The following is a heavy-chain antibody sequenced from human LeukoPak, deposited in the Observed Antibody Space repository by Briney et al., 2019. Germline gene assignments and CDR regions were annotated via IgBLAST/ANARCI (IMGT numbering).Heavy chain of an antibody. V-gene: IGHV4-39*07. CDR3: AGDGLYGGLDAFDI. CDR1: GGSISSSSYY. J-gene: IGHJ3*02. Sequence: SETLSLTCTVSGGSISSSSYYWGWIRQPPGKGLEWIGSIYYSGSTYYNPSLKSRVTISVDTSKNQFSLKLSSVTAADTAVYYCAGDGLYGGLDAFDIWGQGTMVTVSS. D-gene: IGHD4-23*01. CDR2: IYYSGST.